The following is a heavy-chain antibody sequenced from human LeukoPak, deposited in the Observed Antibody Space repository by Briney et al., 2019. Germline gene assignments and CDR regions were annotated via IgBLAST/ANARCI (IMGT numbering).Heavy chain of an antibody. CDR2: IYHGDSDT. CDR1: GYRFSSYW. V-gene: IGHV5-51*01. CDR3: ARRDGSGSPHFDY. D-gene: IGHD3-10*01. J-gene: IGHJ4*02. Sequence: GESLKISCKGSGYRFSSYWIGWVRQMPGKGLEWMGIIYHGDSDTRYSPSFQGLVTISAVKSISTAYLQWSSLKASDTAMYFCARRDGSGSPHFDYWGQGTLVTVSS.